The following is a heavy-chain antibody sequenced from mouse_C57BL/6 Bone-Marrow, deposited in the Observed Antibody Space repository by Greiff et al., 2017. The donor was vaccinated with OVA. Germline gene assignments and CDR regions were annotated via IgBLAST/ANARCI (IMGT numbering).Heavy chain of an antibody. D-gene: IGHD1-1*01. CDR1: GYTFTSYW. Sequence: VKLQQPGAELVKPGASVKMSCKASGYTFTSYWITWVKQRPGQGLEWIGVIYPGSGSTNYNEKFKSKATLTVDTSSSTAYMQLSSLTSEDSAIYNCARWSYYYGSSYDYWGQGTTLTVSS. CDR3: ARWSYYYGSSYDY. CDR2: IYPGSGST. V-gene: IGHV1-55*01. J-gene: IGHJ2*01.